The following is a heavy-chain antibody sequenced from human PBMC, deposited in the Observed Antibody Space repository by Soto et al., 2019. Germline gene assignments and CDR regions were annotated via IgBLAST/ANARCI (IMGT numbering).Heavy chain of an antibody. D-gene: IGHD3-16*01. Sequence: QVQLVESGGGVVQPGRSLRLSCAASGFTFSSYGMQWVRQAPGKGLEWVAVIWFDGSNKYYADSVKGRFTISRDNSNNTLYLQMNSLRAEDTPVYYCARHWESYMDYWGQGTLVTVSS. CDR3: ARHWESYMDY. CDR2: IWFDGSNK. V-gene: IGHV3-33*01. J-gene: IGHJ4*02. CDR1: GFTFSSYG.